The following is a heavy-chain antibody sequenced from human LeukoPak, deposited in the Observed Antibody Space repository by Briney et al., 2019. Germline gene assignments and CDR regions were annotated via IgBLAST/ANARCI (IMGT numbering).Heavy chain of an antibody. D-gene: IGHD1-26*01. V-gene: IGHV3-23*01. J-gene: IGHJ4*02. CDR1: GFTFSSYA. Sequence: PGGSLRLSCAASGFTFSSYAMSWVRQAPGKGLEWVSGISGSGGSTYYADSVKGRFTISRDNSKNTLYLQMNSLRAEDTAVYYCAKSRGESRGASNYWGQGTLVTVSS. CDR3: AKSRGESRGASNY. CDR2: ISGSGGST.